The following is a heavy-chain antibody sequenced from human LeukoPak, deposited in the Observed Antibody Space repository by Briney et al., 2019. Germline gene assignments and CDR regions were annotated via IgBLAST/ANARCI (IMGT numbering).Heavy chain of an antibody. D-gene: IGHD3-10*01. CDR1: GITFSIYW. CDR3: ASLDTMVRGTHIFVF. Sequence: PGGSLRLSCSASGITFSIYWMSWVRQAPGKGLEWVTNIKQDGSEKYYVDSVKGRFAISRDNAKNSLYLEMNSLRAEDTAMYYCASLDTMVRGTHIFVFWGQGTMVTVSS. V-gene: IGHV3-7*03. J-gene: IGHJ3*01. CDR2: IKQDGSEK.